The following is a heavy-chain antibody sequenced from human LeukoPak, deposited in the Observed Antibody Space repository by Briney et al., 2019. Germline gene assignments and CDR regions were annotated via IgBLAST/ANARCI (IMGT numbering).Heavy chain of an antibody. CDR1: GGSVTSSSHY. D-gene: IGHD6-19*01. Sequence: SETLSLTCTVSGGSVTSSSHYWGWIRQPPGKGLEWIASIYYSGDDYYNPSLKSRATIFVDTSQSQFSLRLSSVTAADTAVYYCARRPGAVADGPTHAFDIWGQGTTVTVSS. V-gene: IGHV4-39*01. J-gene: IGHJ3*02. CDR3: ARRPGAVADGPTHAFDI. CDR2: IYYSGDD.